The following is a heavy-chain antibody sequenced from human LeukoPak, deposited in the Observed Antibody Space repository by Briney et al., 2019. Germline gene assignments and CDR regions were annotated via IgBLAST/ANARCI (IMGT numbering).Heavy chain of an antibody. CDR3: ARGRNFDY. V-gene: IGHV3-48*04. D-gene: IGHD1-14*01. CDR2: ISSSSSTI. Sequence: GGSLRLSCAASGFTFSSYSMNLVRQAPGKGLEWVSFISSSSSTIYYADSVKGRFTISRDNAKNSLYLQMTSLRAEDTAVYYCARGRNFDYWGQGTLVTVSS. CDR1: GFTFSSYS. J-gene: IGHJ4*02.